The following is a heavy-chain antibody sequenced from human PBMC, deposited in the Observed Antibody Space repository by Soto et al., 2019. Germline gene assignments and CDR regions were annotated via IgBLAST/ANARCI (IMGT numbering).Heavy chain of an antibody. CDR1: GGSFSGYY. J-gene: IGHJ5*02. V-gene: IGHV4-34*01. CDR3: ARGVGPPMVRGVHNWFDP. CDR2: INHSGST. D-gene: IGHD3-10*01. Sequence: LSLTCAVYGGSFSGYYWSWIRQPPGKGLEWIGEINHSGSTNYNPSLKSRVTISVDTSKNQFSLKLSSVTAADTAVYYCARGVGPPMVRGVHNWFDPWGQGTLVTVSS.